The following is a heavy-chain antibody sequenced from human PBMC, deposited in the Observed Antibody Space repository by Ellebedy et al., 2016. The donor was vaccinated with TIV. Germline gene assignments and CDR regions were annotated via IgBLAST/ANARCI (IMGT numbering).Heavy chain of an antibody. CDR3: AKRGDIVVVVAATPVFDY. Sequence: SRDNSKNTLYLQMNSLRAEDTAVYYCAKRGDIVVVVAATPVFDYWGQGTLVTVSS. J-gene: IGHJ4*02. D-gene: IGHD2-15*01. V-gene: IGHV3-23*01.